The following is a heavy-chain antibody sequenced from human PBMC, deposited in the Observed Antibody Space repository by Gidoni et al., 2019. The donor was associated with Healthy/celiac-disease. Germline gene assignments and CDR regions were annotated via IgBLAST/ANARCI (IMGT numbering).Heavy chain of an antibody. J-gene: IGHJ4*02. D-gene: IGHD3-22*01. CDR3: ASYYYDSSGYLDY. V-gene: IGHV1-69*01. CDR2: IIPVFGTA. CDR1: GGTFSSYA. Sequence: QLQLVQSGAAVTTPGSSVKVSCTASGGTFSSYAISWVQQAPGQGLEWKGGIIPVFGTANYAQKFQGRVTITADESTSTAYMELSSLRSEDTAVYYCASYYYDSSGYLDYWGQGTLVTVSS.